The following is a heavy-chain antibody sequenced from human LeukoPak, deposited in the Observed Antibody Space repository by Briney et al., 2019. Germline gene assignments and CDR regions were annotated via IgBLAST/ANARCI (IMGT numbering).Heavy chain of an antibody. V-gene: IGHV4-39*02. Sequence: SETLSLTCTVSGGSISSSSYYWGWIRQPPGKGLEWIGSIYYSGSTYYNPSLKSRVTISVDTSKNQFSLKLSSVTAADTAVYYCARDTAMAPRWFDPWGQGTLVTVSS. CDR2: IYYSGST. CDR1: GGSISSSSYY. D-gene: IGHD5-18*01. CDR3: ARDTAMAPRWFDP. J-gene: IGHJ5*02.